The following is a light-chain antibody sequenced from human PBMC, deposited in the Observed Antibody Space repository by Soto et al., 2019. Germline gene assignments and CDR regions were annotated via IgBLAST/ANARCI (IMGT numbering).Light chain of an antibody. J-gene: IGLJ3*02. CDR1: SSDVGGYNY. V-gene: IGLV2-14*01. CDR3: SSYTTSSTWV. Sequence: QSALTQPASVSGSPGQSITISCTGTSSDVGGYNYVSWYQQHPGKAPKLIIYEVSNRPSGVSNRFSGSKSGNTASLTISGLQAEDEAGYYCSSYTTSSTWVFGGGTKLTVL. CDR2: EVS.